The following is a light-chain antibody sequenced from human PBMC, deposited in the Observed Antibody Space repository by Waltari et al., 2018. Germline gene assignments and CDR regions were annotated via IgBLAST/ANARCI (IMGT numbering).Light chain of an antibody. CDR1: SSDIGGYNQ. Sequence: PALTHHAPGSGSTGQANNSSCTGTSSDIGGYNQVPWTQQHPGKAPKVMIYDVIKRPSGVSNRFSGSKSGNTASLTISGLQADDEADYYCTSYESGGTWVFGGGTKVTV. V-gene: IGLV2-14*03. CDR3: TSYESGGTWV. CDR2: DVI. J-gene: IGLJ3*02.